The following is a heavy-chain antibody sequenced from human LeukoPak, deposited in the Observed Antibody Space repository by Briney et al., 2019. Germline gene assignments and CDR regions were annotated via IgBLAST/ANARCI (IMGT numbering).Heavy chain of an antibody. J-gene: IGHJ4*02. CDR1: GGSISSYY. CDR3: AVGSYYFDY. D-gene: IGHD3-10*01. Sequence: SETLSLTCTVSGGSISSYYWSWIRQPPGKGLEWIGHFHYSGSTNYNPSLKSRVTISLDTSKNQFSLKLNSVTAADTAVYYCAVGSYYFDYWGQGTLVTVSS. CDR2: FHYSGST. V-gene: IGHV4-59*01.